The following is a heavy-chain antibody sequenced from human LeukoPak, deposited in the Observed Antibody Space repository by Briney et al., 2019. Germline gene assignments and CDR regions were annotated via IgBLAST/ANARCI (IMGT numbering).Heavy chain of an antibody. CDR3: ARDYCGGGSCYSGGGYYYYGMDV. CDR1: GFTFSDYY. J-gene: IGHJ6*02. D-gene: IGHD2-15*01. V-gene: IGHV3-11*01. Sequence: GGSLRLSFAASGFTFSDYYMSWIRQAPGKGLEWVSYISSSGSTIYYADSVKGRFTISSDNAKNSLYLQMNSLRAEDTDVYYCARDYCGGGSCYSGGGYYYYGMDVWGQGTTVTVSS. CDR2: ISSSGSTI.